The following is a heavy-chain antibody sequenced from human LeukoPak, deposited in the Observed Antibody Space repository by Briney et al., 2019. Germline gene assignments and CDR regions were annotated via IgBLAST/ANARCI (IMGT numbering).Heavy chain of an antibody. V-gene: IGHV4-59*02. CDR1: GASVKSDY. CDR2: VYYSGST. J-gene: IGHJ4*02. CDR3: AKDADY. Sequence: SETLSLTCSVSGASVKSDYWSWIRQSPGKGLEWIANVYYSGSTNYNPSLKSRVTISVDASKNQISLKLSSVTAADTAVYYCAKDADYWGQGTLVTVSS.